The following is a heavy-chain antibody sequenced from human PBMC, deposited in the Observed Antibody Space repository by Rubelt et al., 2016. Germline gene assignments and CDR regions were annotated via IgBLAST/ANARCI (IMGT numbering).Heavy chain of an antibody. CDR3: ARHYYDSSGRDYCDY. CDR1: GYSISSGYY. J-gene: IGHJ4*02. Sequence: QVQLQESGPGLVKPSETLSLTCTVSGYSISSGYYWGWIRQPPGKGLEWIGSIYTSGSTNYNPSLKSRVTMSVDTSKNQFSLKLSAVTAADTAVYYCARHYYDSSGRDYCDYWGQGTLVTVSS. D-gene: IGHD3-22*01. V-gene: IGHV4-38-2*02. CDR2: IYTSGST.